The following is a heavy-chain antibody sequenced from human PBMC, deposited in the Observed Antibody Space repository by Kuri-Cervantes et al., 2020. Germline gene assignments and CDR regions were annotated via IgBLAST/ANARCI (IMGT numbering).Heavy chain of an antibody. CDR3: ARDASSSWSIYYYYYMDV. CDR2: ISAYNGNT. Sequence: ASVKVSCKASGGTFSSYDISWVRQAPGQGLEWMGWISAYNGNTNYAQKLQGRVTMTTDTSTSTAYMELRSLRSDDTAVYYCARDASSSWSIYYYYYMDVWGKGTTVTVSS. J-gene: IGHJ6*03. D-gene: IGHD6-13*01. CDR1: GGTFSSYD. V-gene: IGHV1-18*01.